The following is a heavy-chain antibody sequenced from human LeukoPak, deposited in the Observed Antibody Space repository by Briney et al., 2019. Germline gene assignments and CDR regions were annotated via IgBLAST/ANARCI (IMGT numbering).Heavy chain of an antibody. CDR2: ISAYNGNT. Sequence: GASVKVSCKASGYTFTSYGISWVRQAPGQGLEWMGWISAYNGNTNYAQKLQGRVTMTTDTSTSTAYMELRSLRSDDTAVYYCASPLFSSGRPPSFDYWGQGTLVTVSS. V-gene: IGHV1-18*01. CDR3: ASPLFSSGRPPSFDY. CDR1: GYTFTSYG. J-gene: IGHJ4*02. D-gene: IGHD6-19*01.